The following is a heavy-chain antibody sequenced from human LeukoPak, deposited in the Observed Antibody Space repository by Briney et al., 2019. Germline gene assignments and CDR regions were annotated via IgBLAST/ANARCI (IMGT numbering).Heavy chain of an antibody. CDR3: ARDTVAGTDA. CDR1: GASITSYF. J-gene: IGHJ5*02. CDR2: VYYSGST. Sequence: SETLSLTCTVSGASITSYFWSWIRQPPGKGLEWIGYVYYSGSTYSNPSLNSRVTISVDTSKNQFSLKLSSVTAADTAVYYCARDTVAGTDAWGQGTLVTVSS. D-gene: IGHD6-19*01. V-gene: IGHV4-59*01.